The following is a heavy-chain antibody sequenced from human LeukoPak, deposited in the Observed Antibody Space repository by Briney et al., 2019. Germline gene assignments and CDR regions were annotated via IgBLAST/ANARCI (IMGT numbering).Heavy chain of an antibody. CDR2: IYSGGST. Sequence: GGSLRLSCAASGFTVSSNYMSWVRQAPGKGLEWVSVIYSGGSTYYADSVKGRFTISRDNSKNTLYLQMNSLRAEDTAVYYCARDSRSIAAAGDYYYYGMDVWGQGTTVTVSS. V-gene: IGHV3-66*01. D-gene: IGHD6-13*01. CDR1: GFTVSSNY. CDR3: ARDSRSIAAAGDYYYYGMDV. J-gene: IGHJ6*02.